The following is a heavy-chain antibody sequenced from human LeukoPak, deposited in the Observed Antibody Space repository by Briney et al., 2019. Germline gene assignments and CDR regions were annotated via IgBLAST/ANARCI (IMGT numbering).Heavy chain of an antibody. J-gene: IGHJ4*02. D-gene: IGHD6-19*01. CDR1: GGSISSRSYY. CDR3: ARGTLYSGWSYYFDY. CDR2: IYYSGST. Sequence: SETLSLTCTVSGGSISSRSYYWGWIRQPPGKGLEWIGNIYYSGSTYYHPSLKSRVTISVDMSKNHFSLRLSSVTAADTAMYYCARGTLYSGWSYYFDYWGQGSQVTVSS. V-gene: IGHV4-39*07.